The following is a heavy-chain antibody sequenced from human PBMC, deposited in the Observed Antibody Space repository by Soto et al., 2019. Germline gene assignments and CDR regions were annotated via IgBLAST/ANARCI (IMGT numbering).Heavy chain of an antibody. CDR3: ARLLYDSRGYYYFDY. J-gene: IGHJ4*02. CDR1: GGSITSSNYY. V-gene: IGHV4-39*01. CDR2: IYYTGNT. Sequence: QLQLQASGPGLVKPSETLSLTCYVSGGSITSSNYYWGWIRQPPGKGLEWIASIYYTGNTYNNPSLRSRVIMSVDTSNNQFSLRLSSVTAADTAVYYCARLLYDSRGYYYFDYWGQGTLVTVSS. D-gene: IGHD3-22*01.